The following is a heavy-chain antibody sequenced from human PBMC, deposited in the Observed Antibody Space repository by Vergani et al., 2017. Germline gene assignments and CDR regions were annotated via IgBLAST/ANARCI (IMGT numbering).Heavy chain of an antibody. CDR3: AKERGSVTYYVDY. J-gene: IGHJ4*02. D-gene: IGHD3-10*01. CDR2: IYSGGST. V-gene: IGHV3-66*02. Sequence: EVQLVESGGGLVQPGGSLRLSCAASGFTVSSNYMSWVRQARGKGLEWVSVIYSGGSTYYADSVKGRFTISRDNSKNTLYLQLNSLRVEDTAVYYCAKERGSVTYYVDYWGQGTLVTVSS. CDR1: GFTVSSNY.